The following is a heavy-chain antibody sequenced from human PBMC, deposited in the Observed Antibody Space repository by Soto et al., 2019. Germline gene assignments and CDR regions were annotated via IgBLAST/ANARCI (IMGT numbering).Heavy chain of an antibody. CDR2: IIPIFGTA. J-gene: IGHJ5*02. D-gene: IGHD5-18*01. Sequence: WVXGSFRAGLGTFSSYAVMFWLRAAGQGLEWMGGIIPIFGTANYAQKFQGRVTITADESTSTAYMELSRLRSEDTAVYYCARLKYRYGQLTSLDTWGQGTLVTVSS. CDR1: LGTFSSYA. CDR3: ARLKYRYGQLTSLDT. V-gene: IGHV1-69*01.